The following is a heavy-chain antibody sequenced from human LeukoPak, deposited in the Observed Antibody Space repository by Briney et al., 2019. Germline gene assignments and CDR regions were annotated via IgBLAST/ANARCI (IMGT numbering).Heavy chain of an antibody. CDR3: AKEGGASRFDY. CDR2: ISRNGVAT. Sequence: GGSLRLSCAASGLTFGDYTMNWVRQAPGKGLEWVALISRNGVATKYADSVRGRFTISRDNSKNTLYLQMNSLRAEDTAVYYCAKEGGASRFDYWGQGTLVTVSS. D-gene: IGHD5-12*01. J-gene: IGHJ4*02. CDR1: GLTFGDYT. V-gene: IGHV3-43*01.